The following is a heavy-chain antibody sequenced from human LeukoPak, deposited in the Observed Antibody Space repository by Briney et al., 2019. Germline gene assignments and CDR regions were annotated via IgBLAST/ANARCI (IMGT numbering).Heavy chain of an antibody. CDR2: IYYSGST. Sequence: SETLSLTCTVSGASITTYYWSWVRQPPGKGLEWIGYIYYSGSTNYNPSLKSRVTISVDTSKNQFSLKLTSVTAADTALYYCARSSYGDYDSDFWGQGTLVTVSS. CDR1: GASITTYY. V-gene: IGHV4-59*01. J-gene: IGHJ4*02. CDR3: ARSSYGDYDSDF. D-gene: IGHD4-17*01.